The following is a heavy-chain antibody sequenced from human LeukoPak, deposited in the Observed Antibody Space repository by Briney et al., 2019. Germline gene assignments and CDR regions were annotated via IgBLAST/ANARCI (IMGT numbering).Heavy chain of an antibody. CDR1: GYSISSGYY. Sequence: SETLSLTCAVSGYSISSGYYWGWIRQPPGKGLEWIGSIYHSGSTYYNPSLKSRVTISVDTSKNQFSLKLSSVTAADTAVYYCAREVTTANFDSWGQGTLVTVSS. CDR3: AREVTTANFDS. V-gene: IGHV4-38-2*02. CDR2: IYHSGST. J-gene: IGHJ4*02. D-gene: IGHD4-11*01.